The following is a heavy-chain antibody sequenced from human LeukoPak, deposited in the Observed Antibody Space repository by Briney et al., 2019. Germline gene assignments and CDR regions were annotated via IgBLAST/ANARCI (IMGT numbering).Heavy chain of an antibody. CDR2: INPNSGGT. CDR3: ASLTNGDYGFDY. CDR1: GHTFTGYY. D-gene: IGHD4-17*01. V-gene: IGHV1-2*02. Sequence: ASVKVSCKASGHTFTGYYMHWVRQAPGQGLEWMGWINPNSGGTNYAQKFQGRVTMTRDTSISTAYMELSRLRSDDTAVYYCASLTNGDYGFDYWGQGTLVTVSS. J-gene: IGHJ4*02.